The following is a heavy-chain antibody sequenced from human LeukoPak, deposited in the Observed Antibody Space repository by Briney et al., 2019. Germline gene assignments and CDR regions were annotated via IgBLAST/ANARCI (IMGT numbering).Heavy chain of an antibody. D-gene: IGHD2-2*01. V-gene: IGHV3-21*01. Sequence: GGSLRVSCAASGFTFSSYSMNWVRQAPGKGLEWVSSISISSSYIYYADSVKGRFPISRDNAKNSLYLQMNSLRAEDTAVYYCARGGGPLPATAKSALFDYWGQGTLVTVSS. CDR3: ARGGGPLPATAKSALFDY. CDR1: GFTFSSYS. J-gene: IGHJ4*02. CDR2: ISISSSYI.